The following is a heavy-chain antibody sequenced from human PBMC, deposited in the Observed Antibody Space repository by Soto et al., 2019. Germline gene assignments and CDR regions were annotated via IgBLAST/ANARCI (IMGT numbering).Heavy chain of an antibody. CDR3: ARDKNWSYDY. J-gene: IGHJ4*02. V-gene: IGHV3-74*01. CDR2: IGPDGSST. CDR1: GFTFSSHW. Sequence: SXAASGFTFSSHWMDWVRQAPGKGLVWVSHIGPDGSSTRNADSVQGRFTISRDNARNTLYLQMNSLRDEDTAVYYCARDKNWSYDYWGQGILVTVYS. D-gene: IGHD1-1*01.